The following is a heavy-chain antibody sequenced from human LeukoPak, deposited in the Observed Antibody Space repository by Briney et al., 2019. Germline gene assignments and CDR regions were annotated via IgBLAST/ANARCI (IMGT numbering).Heavy chain of an antibody. CDR2: INSDGSST. CDR1: GFTFNSYW. J-gene: IGHJ3*02. CDR3: ARYIGGAFDI. D-gene: IGHD2-15*01. V-gene: IGHV3-74*01. Sequence: GGSLRLFYAASGFTFNSYWIHWVRQAPGQGLVWVSRINSDGSSTSYADSEKGRFTISRDNAKNTLYLQMNSLRGEDTAVYYCARYIGGAFDIWGQGTMVTVSS.